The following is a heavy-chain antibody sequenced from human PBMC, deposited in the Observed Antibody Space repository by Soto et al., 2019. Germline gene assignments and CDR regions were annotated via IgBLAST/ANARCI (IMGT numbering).Heavy chain of an antibody. Sequence: EVQLLESGGGLVQPGGSLRLSCAASGFTFSSYAMSWVRQAPGKGLEWVSAISGSGGSTYYADSVKGRFTISRDNSKNTLYLQMNSLRAEDTAVYYCARDLFDSSGYCPFDYWGQGTLVTVSA. CDR1: GFTFSSYA. CDR3: ARDLFDSSGYCPFDY. J-gene: IGHJ4*02. CDR2: ISGSGGST. D-gene: IGHD3-22*01. V-gene: IGHV3-23*01.